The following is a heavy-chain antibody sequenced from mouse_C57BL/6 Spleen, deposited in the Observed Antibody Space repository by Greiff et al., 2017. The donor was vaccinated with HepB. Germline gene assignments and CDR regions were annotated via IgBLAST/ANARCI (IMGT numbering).Heavy chain of an antibody. CDR3: ARGEDYDGGGYWYFDV. V-gene: IGHV1-81*01. CDR2: IYPRSGNT. Sequence: VQLQQSGAELARPGASVKLSCKASGYTFTSYGISWVKQRTGQGLEWIGEIYPRSGNTHYNEKFKGKATLTADKSSSTAYMELRSLTSEDSAVYFCARGEDYDGGGYWYFDVWGTGTTVTVSS. J-gene: IGHJ1*03. D-gene: IGHD2-4*01. CDR1: GYTFTSYG.